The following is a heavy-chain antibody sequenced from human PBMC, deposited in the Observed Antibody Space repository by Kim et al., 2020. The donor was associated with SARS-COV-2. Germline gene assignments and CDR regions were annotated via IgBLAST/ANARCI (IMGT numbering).Heavy chain of an antibody. D-gene: IGHD4-17*01. V-gene: IGHV3-21*01. J-gene: IGHJ2*01. Sequence: GGSLRLSCAASGFTFSNYNMNWVRQAPGKGLEWVSSISSSSSYIYYTDSVKGRFTISRDNAKNSLYLQMNSLRAEDTAVYYCARDPPIDYGDYRHRYPHWYFDLWGRGTLVTVSS. CDR2: ISSSSSYI. CDR3: ARDPPIDYGDYRHRYPHWYFDL. CDR1: GFTFSNYN.